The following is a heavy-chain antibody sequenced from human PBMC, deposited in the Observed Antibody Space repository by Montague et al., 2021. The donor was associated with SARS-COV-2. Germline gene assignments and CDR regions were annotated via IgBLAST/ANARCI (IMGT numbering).Heavy chain of an antibody. CDR3: ARCTKRVFTYDYDSSGYASDY. CDR2: INHSGST. D-gene: IGHD3-22*01. V-gene: IGHV4-34*01. J-gene: IGHJ4*02. CDR1: GGSFSGYY. Sequence: SETLSLTCAVYGGSFSGYYWSWIRQPPGKGLELIGEINHSGSTKYNPSLKSRVTISVGTSKNQFSLKLSTVTAADTAVYYCARCTKRVFTYDYDSSGYASDYWGQGTLVTVSS.